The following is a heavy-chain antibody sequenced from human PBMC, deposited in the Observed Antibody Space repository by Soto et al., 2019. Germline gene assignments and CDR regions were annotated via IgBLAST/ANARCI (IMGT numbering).Heavy chain of an antibody. D-gene: IGHD3-16*02. J-gene: IGHJ4*02. CDR1: GFTFSSYS. V-gene: IGHV3-48*01. Sequence: GGSLRLSCAASGFTFSSYSMNWVRQAPGKGLEWVSYISSSSSPIFYADSVKGRFTISRDNAKNSLYLQMNSLRAEDTAVYYCAISNIPEDYWGQGTLVTVSS. CDR3: AISNIPEDY. CDR2: ISSSSSPI.